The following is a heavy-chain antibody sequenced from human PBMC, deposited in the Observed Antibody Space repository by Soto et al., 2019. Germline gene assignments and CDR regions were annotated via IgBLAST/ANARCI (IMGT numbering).Heavy chain of an antibody. CDR2: ISAYNGNT. J-gene: IGHJ4*02. Sequence: ASVKVSCKASGYTFTSYGISWVRQAPGQGLEWMGWISAYNGNTNYAQKLQGRVTMTTDTSTSTAYMELRSLRSDDTAVYYCARVDYGSGSYFKGVYYFDYWGQGTXVAVSS. D-gene: IGHD3-10*01. CDR3: ARVDYGSGSYFKGVYYFDY. V-gene: IGHV1-18*01. CDR1: GYTFTSYG.